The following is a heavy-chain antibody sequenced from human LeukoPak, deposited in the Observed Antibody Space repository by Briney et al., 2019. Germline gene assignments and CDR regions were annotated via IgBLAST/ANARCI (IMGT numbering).Heavy chain of an antibody. J-gene: IGHJ5*02. CDR1: GGSISSGGYY. D-gene: IGHD3-3*01. CDR2: IYYSGST. Sequence: PSETLSLTCTVSGGSISSGGYYWSWIRQHPGKGPERIGYIYYSGSTYYNPSLKSRVTISVDTSKNQFSLKLSSVTAADTAVYYCARVAILGRTEPWGQGTLVTVSS. CDR3: ARVAILGRTEP. V-gene: IGHV4-31*03.